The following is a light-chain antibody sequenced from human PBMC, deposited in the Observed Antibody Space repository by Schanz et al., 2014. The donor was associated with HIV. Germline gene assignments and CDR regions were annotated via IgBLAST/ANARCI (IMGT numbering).Light chain of an antibody. Sequence: EIVLTQSPVILSLSPGERATLSCRASQTVSSNSLGWYQQKRGQVPRLLIYSASRRANGIPDTFSGSGSGTDFTLTISRLVPEDVAVYYCQQSYSTPQAFGGGTKVQIK. CDR3: QQSYSTPQA. CDR1: QTVSSNS. J-gene: IGKJ4*01. CDR2: SAS. V-gene: IGKV3-20*01.